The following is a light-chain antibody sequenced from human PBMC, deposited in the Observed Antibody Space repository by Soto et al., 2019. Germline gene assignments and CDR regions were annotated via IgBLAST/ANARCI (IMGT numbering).Light chain of an antibody. CDR2: GAF. CDR3: QQYGSLPKT. J-gene: IGKJ1*01. V-gene: IGKV3-20*01. Sequence: ELVLTQSPGTLSLSPGERATLSCRASQSVSNNYLAWYQQKSGQAPRLLIYGAFSRANGIPVRFSGSASGTDFTLIISRLEPEDVAVYYCQQYGSLPKTFGQGTKVDI. CDR1: QSVSNNY.